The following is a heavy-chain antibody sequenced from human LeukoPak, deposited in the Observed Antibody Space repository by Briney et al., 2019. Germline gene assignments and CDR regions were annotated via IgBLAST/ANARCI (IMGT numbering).Heavy chain of an antibody. CDR1: GFTFTCCG. Sequence: GGSLRLSCATSGFTFTCCGMHWVRQASGKGLEWMAAISSSDGNSKYYADSVKGRFTISRDNSKNTVYLQMNSLRADDTAVYYCAKWSGNRPLYYFDYWGQGTPVTVSS. D-gene: IGHD3-3*01. J-gene: IGHJ4*02. V-gene: IGHV3-30*18. CDR2: ISSSDGNSK. CDR3: AKWSGNRPLYYFDY.